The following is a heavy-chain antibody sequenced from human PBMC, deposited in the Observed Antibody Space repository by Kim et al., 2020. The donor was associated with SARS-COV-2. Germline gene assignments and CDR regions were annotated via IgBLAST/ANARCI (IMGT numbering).Heavy chain of an antibody. Sequence: SETLSLTCTVSGGSISSSSYYWGLIRQPPGKGLEWIGSIYYSGRTYYNPSLKSRVTISVDTSKNQFSLKLSSVTAADTAVYYCARGYGDYPLGDWSDPWGQGTLVTVSS. V-gene: IGHV4-39*01. CDR1: GGSISSSSYY. CDR2: IYYSGRT. D-gene: IGHD4-17*01. CDR3: ARGYGDYPLGDWSDP. J-gene: IGHJ5*02.